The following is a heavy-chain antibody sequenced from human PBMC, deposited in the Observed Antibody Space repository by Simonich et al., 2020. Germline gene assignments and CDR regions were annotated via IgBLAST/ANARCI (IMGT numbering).Heavy chain of an antibody. CDR3: ARKRFLEWFFDY. CDR2: ISSSSSYI. CDR1: GFTFSSYS. V-gene: IGHV3-21*01. Sequence: EVQLVESGGGLVKPGGSLRLSCAASGFTFSSYSMNWVRQAPGKGLEGVSYISSSSSYIYYADSVKGRFTITRDNAKNSLYLQMNSLRAEDTAVYYCARKRFLEWFFDYWGQGTLVTVSS. J-gene: IGHJ4*02. D-gene: IGHD3-3*01.